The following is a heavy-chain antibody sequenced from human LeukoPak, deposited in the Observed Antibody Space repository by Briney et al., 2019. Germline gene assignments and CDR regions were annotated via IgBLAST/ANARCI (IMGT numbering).Heavy chain of an antibody. CDR3: AGYCSSTSCSYRQNWFDP. CDR2: INHSGST. J-gene: IGHJ5*02. V-gene: IGHV4-34*01. Sequence: KSSETLSLTCAVYGGSFSGYYWSWIRQPPGKGLEWIGEINHSGSTNYNPSLKSRVTISVDTSKNQFSLKLSSVTAADTAVYYCAGYCSSTSCSYRQNWFDPWGQGTLVTVSS. D-gene: IGHD2-2*01. CDR1: GGSFSGYY.